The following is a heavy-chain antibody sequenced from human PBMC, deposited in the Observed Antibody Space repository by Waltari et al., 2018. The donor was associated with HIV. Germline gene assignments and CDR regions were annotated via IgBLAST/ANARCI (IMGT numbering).Heavy chain of an antibody. CDR1: GYTYTSYR. Sequence: QVQLVQSGAEVKKPGASVRGSCMDSGYTYTSYRISWVRQAPGQGLEWMGWISAYNGNTNYAQKLQGRVTMTTDTSTSTAYMELRSLRSDDTAVYYCARNLGGVIVTSGMDVWGQGTTVTVSS. CDR3: ARNLGGVIVTSGMDV. V-gene: IGHV1-18*01. J-gene: IGHJ6*02. D-gene: IGHD3-16*02. CDR2: ISAYNGNT.